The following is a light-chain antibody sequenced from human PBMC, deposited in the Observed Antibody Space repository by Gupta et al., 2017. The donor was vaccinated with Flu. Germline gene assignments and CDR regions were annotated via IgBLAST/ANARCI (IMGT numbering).Light chain of an antibody. V-gene: IGLV3-21*02. CDR2: DDS. CDR1: NSGSKS. J-gene: IGLJ2*01. Sequence: SYVLTQPPSASVAPGQTARITCAGNNSGSKSVHWYQQNPRQPPVLVVYDDSDPPAGPPGGFSGSNAGNTGTLTISRVEGGDEGDYYCQVWGRRREHVGFGGGTKLTVL. CDR3: QVWGRRREHVG.